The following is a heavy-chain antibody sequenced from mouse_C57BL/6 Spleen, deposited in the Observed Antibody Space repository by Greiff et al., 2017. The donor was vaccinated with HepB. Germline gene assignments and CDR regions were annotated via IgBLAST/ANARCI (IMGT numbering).Heavy chain of an antibody. D-gene: IGHD2-3*01. Sequence: EVMLVESGGGLVQPKGSLKLSCAASGFSFNTYAMNWVRQAPGKGLEWVARIRSKSNNYATYYADSVKDRFTISRDDSESMLYLQMNNLKTEDTAMYYCVRDGYYVETWFAYWGQGTLVTVSA. CDR2: IRSKSNNYAT. CDR1: GFSFNTYA. V-gene: IGHV10-1*01. J-gene: IGHJ3*01. CDR3: VRDGYYVETWFAY.